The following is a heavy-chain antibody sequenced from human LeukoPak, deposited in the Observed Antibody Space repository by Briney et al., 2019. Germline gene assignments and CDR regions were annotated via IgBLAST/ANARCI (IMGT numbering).Heavy chain of an antibody. J-gene: IGHJ4*02. Sequence: SETLSLTCTVSGGSISSGDYYWSWIRQPPGKGLEWIGYIYYSGSTYYNPSLKSRATISVDTSKNQFSLKLSSVTAADTAVYYCARALYSSSWRRDATPDYFDYWGQGTLVTVSS. D-gene: IGHD6-13*01. V-gene: IGHV4-30-4*01. CDR3: ARALYSSSWRRDATPDYFDY. CDR1: GGSISSGDYY. CDR2: IYYSGST.